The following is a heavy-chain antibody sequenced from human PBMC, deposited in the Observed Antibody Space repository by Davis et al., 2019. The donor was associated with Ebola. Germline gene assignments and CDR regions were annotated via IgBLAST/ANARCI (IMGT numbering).Heavy chain of an antibody. D-gene: IGHD6-19*01. Sequence: PSETLSLTCAVSGGSISSSNWWSWVRQPPGKGLEWIGEIYHSGSTNYNPSLKSRVTISVDKSKNQFSLKLSSVTAADTAVYYCARGLPGIAVDDPPRGDYWGQGTLVTVSS. V-gene: IGHV4-4*02. J-gene: IGHJ4*02. CDR3: ARGLPGIAVDDPPRGDY. CDR1: GGSISSSNW. CDR2: IYHSGST.